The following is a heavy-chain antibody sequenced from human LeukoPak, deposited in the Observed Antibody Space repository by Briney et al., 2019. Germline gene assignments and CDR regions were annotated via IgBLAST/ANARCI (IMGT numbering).Heavy chain of an antibody. CDR3: ANSGSYYGSNY. V-gene: IGHV3-23*01. CDR2: ISGSGGST. D-gene: IGHD1-26*01. Sequence: GSLRLSCAASGFTFSSYAISWVRQAPGKGLEWVSVISGSGGSTDYADSVKGRFTISRDNSKNTLYLQMNSLRAEDTAVYYCANSGSYYGSNYWGQGTLVTVSS. CDR1: GFTFSSYA. J-gene: IGHJ4*02.